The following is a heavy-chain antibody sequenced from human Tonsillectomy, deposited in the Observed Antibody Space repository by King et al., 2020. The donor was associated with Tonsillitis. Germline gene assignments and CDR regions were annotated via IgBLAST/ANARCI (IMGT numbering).Heavy chain of an antibody. CDR2: ISYDGSNK. V-gene: IGHV3-30*04. Sequence: VQLVESGGGVVQPGRSLRLSCAASGFTFSSYAMYWVRQAPGKGLEWVAVISYDGSNKYYADSVKGRFTISRDNSKNTLYLQRNSLRTEDTAVYFCARDLSPIRGKERAHYFYYYGIDVWGQGTTVTVSS. D-gene: IGHD5-24*01. CDR3: ARDLSPIRGKERAHYFYYYGIDV. J-gene: IGHJ6*02. CDR1: GFTFSSYA.